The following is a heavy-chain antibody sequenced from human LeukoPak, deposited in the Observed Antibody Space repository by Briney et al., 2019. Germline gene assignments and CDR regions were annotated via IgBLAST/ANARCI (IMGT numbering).Heavy chain of an antibody. CDR3: TTGAKYYYDSSGYPY. D-gene: IGHD3-22*01. CDR2: IKSKTDGGTT. J-gene: IGHJ4*02. Sequence: TGGSLRLSCAASGFTFSNAWMSWVRQAPGKGLEWVGRIKSKTDGGTTDYAAPVKGRFTISRDDSKNTLYLQMNSLKTEDTAVYYCTTGAKYYYDSSGYPYWGQGTLVTVSS. V-gene: IGHV3-15*01. CDR1: GFTFSNAW.